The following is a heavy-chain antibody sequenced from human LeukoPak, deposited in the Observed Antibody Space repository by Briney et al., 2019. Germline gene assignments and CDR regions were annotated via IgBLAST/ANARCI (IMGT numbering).Heavy chain of an antibody. CDR3: ARSGLLWFGVLY. CDR1: GFTFSSYS. D-gene: IGHD3-10*01. J-gene: IGHJ4*02. Sequence: PGGSLRLSCAASGFTFSSYSMNWVRQAPGKGLEWVSSISSSSSYIYYAKSVKGRFTISRDNAKNSLYLQMNNLRAEDTAVYYCARSGLLWFGVLYWGQGTLVTVSS. V-gene: IGHV3-21*01. CDR2: ISSSSSYI.